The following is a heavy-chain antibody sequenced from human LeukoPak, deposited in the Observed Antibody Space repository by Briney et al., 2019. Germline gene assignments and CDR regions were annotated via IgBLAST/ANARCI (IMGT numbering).Heavy chain of an antibody. D-gene: IGHD3-9*01. Sequence: PGGSLRLSCEASGFTFSDYYMSWIRQAPGKGLECVSYISSSSSYTNYADSVKGRFTISRDNAKHSLYLQMNSLRAEDTAVYYCAKWGDFDVLTGYYVPDFWGQGTLVTVSS. CDR2: ISSSSSYT. CDR3: AKWGDFDVLTGYYVPDF. CDR1: GFTFSDYY. V-gene: IGHV3-11*06. J-gene: IGHJ4*02.